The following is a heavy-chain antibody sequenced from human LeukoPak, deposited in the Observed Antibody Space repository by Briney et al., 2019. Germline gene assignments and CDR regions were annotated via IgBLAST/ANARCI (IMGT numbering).Heavy chain of an antibody. Sequence: ESGPTLVIPTQTLTLTYTFSGFSLSTSGMCVSWIRQPPGKALEWLALIDWDDDKYYSTSLKTRLTISKDTSKNQVVLTMTNMDPVDTATYYCARIKRGWEYFDYWGQGTLVTVSS. CDR2: IDWDDDK. V-gene: IGHV2-70*01. D-gene: IGHD6-19*01. CDR1: GFSLSTSGMC. J-gene: IGHJ4*02. CDR3: ARIKRGWEYFDY.